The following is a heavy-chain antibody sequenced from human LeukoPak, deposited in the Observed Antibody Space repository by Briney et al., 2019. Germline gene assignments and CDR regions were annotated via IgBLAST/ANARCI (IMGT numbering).Heavy chain of an antibody. CDR3: ATSPIQLWAFDM. Sequence: GRSLRLSCATSGFNFHSHWMNWVRQAPGKGPEWVANIKQDGSEKYYVDSVKGRFTISRDNAKNSLYLQMNSLRAEDTAIYYCATSPIQLWAFDMWGRGTMVTVSS. J-gene: IGHJ3*02. D-gene: IGHD5-18*01. V-gene: IGHV3-7*01. CDR2: IKQDGSEK. CDR1: GFNFHSHW.